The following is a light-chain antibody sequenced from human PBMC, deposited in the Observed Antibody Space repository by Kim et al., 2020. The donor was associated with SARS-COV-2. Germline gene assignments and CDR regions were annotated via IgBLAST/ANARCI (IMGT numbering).Light chain of an antibody. Sequence: AFGQTVLITCQGDSLRSYYATWYQQKPGQAPIVVIYGKNNRPSGIPDRFSGSSSGDTASLTITGTQAGDEADYYCNSRGSNDNVLFGGGTKLTVL. J-gene: IGLJ2*01. V-gene: IGLV3-19*01. CDR1: SLRSYY. CDR2: GKN. CDR3: NSRGSNDNVL.